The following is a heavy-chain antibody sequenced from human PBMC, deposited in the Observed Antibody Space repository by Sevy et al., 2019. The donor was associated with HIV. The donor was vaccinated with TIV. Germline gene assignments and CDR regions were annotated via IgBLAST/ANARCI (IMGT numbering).Heavy chain of an antibody. Sequence: ASVKVSCKASGYTFTTYGISWVRQAPGQGLEWMGWISPYNGKTKYNQKLQGRVTMTTDTSTTTAYIELRSLRSDDTAVYYCARCLLRGVSVTGPDGDYWGQGTLVTVSS. CDR1: GYTFTTYG. D-gene: IGHD6-19*01. V-gene: IGHV1-18*04. J-gene: IGHJ4*02. CDR2: ISPYNGKT. CDR3: ARCLLRGVSVTGPDGDY.